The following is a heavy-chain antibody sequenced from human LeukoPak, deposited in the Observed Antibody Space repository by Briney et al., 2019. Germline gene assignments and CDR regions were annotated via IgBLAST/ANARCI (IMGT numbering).Heavy chain of an antibody. D-gene: IGHD6-13*01. CDR1: GYTFTSYG. CDR2: IGAYNGNT. J-gene: IGHJ6*02. V-gene: IGHV1-18*01. Sequence: ASVKVSCKASGYTFTSYGISWVRQAPGQGLEWMGWIGAYNGNTNYAQKLQGRVTMTTDTSTSTAYMELRSLRSDDTAVYYCARDPPGAAAYYYYGMDVWGQGTTVTVSS. CDR3: ARDPPGAAAYYYYGMDV.